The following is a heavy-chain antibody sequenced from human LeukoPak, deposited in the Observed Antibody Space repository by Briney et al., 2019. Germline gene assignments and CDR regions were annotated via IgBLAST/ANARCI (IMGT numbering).Heavy chain of an antibody. J-gene: IGHJ6*02. CDR1: GGSVNSGSYY. V-gene: IGHV4-61*01. D-gene: IGHD6-19*01. CDR2: IYSSGTT. Sequence: PSETLSLTCTVSGGSVNSGSYYWNWIRQPPGKGLEWIGYIYSSGTTNYNPSLKSRVTISVDTSKNQFSLKLSSVTAADTAVYYCARGGIAVAGSYYYGMDVWGQGTTVTVSS. CDR3: ARGGIAVAGSYYYGMDV.